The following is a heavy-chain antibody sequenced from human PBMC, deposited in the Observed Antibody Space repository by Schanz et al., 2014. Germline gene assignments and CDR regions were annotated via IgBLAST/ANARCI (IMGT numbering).Heavy chain of an antibody. D-gene: IGHD3-10*01. Sequence: VQLVESGGGLVQPGRPLRLSCAASGFSFSTYAMHWVRQAPGKGLRCVAVISGNGGEKYYADSVKGRFTISRDNSENTLFLEMNSLRLEDTAVYYCAVLGGFGELPLDYRGQGTLVTVSS. V-gene: IGHV3-30*04. CDR1: GFSFSTYA. J-gene: IGHJ4*02. CDR3: AVLGGFGELPLDY. CDR2: ISGNGGEK.